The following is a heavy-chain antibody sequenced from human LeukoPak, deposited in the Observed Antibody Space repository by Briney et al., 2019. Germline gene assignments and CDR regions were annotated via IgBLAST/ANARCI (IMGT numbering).Heavy chain of an antibody. V-gene: IGHV3-30*02. CDR3: APTYDSYFDY. J-gene: IGHJ4*02. CDR2: MRSDGSKE. CDR1: GFTFISYG. Sequence: GGSLRLSCAASGFTFISYGMHWVRQAPGKGLEWVAFMRSDGSKEYYADSVKGRFTISRDNSKKTLWLQMNSLRAEDTAVYYCAPTYDSYFDYWGQGTLVTVSS. D-gene: IGHD1-1*01.